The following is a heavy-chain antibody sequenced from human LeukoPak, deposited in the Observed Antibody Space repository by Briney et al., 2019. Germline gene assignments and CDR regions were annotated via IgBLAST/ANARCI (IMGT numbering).Heavy chain of an antibody. CDR1: GYTFTCYY. J-gene: IGHJ4*02. CDR2: INPNSGGT. Sequence: DSVKESFKASGYTFTCYYMHWVRQAPGRGLEWMGRINPNSGGTHYAQKVQGRVTITEDTSISTAYMERSRVRSDDTAVSYCARSPFRSGWYTGDYWGQGTLVTVSS. CDR3: ARSPFRSGWYTGDY. D-gene: IGHD6-19*01. V-gene: IGHV1-2*06.